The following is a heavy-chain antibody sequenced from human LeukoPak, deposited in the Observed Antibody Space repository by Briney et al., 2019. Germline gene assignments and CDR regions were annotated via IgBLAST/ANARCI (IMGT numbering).Heavy chain of an antibody. Sequence: AASVKVSCKVSGYTFTSYGISWVRQAPGQGLEWMGWISAYNGNTNYAQRLQGRVTMTTDTSASTAYMELRSLRSDDTAVYYCARDQIGYYYGSGSYYYMDVWGKGTTVTVSS. J-gene: IGHJ6*03. CDR1: GYTFTSYG. CDR3: ARDQIGYYYGSGSYYYMDV. D-gene: IGHD3-10*01. V-gene: IGHV1-18*01. CDR2: ISAYNGNT.